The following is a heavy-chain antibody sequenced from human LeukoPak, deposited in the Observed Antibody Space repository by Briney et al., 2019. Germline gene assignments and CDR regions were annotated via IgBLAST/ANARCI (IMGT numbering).Heavy chain of an antibody. CDR2: IYYSGST. J-gene: IGHJ4*02. CDR1: GGSISSSSYY. CDR3: ARAIRSGTTFDY. Sequence: SETLSLTCTVSGGSISSSSYYWGWIRQPPGKGLEWIGSIYYSGSTYYNPSLKSRVTISVDTSKNQFSLKLSSVTAADTAVYYCARAIRSGTTFDYWGQGTLVTVSS. V-gene: IGHV4-39*07. D-gene: IGHD1-1*01.